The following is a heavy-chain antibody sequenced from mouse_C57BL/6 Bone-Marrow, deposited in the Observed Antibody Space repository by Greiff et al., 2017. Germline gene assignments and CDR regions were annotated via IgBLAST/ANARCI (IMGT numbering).Heavy chain of an antibody. D-gene: IGHD3-2*02. V-gene: IGHV1-15*01. CDR1: GYTFTDYE. CDR2: IDPETGGT. J-gene: IGHJ3*01. Sequence: LVESGAELVRPGASVTLSCKASGYTFTDYEMHWVKQTPVHGLEWIGAIDPETGGTAYNQKFKGKAILTADKSSSTAYMELRSLTSEDSAVYYCTRGRQLRFAYWGQGTLVTVSA. CDR3: TRGRQLRFAY.